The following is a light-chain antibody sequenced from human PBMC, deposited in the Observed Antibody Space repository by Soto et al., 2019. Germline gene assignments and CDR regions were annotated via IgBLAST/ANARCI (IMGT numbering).Light chain of an antibody. J-gene: IGKJ5*01. CDR2: GAS. V-gene: IGKV3-15*01. CDR3: QQYNSWPPIT. CDR1: QSVSAN. Sequence: IGMSQSAATLSVSPGERATVSCRASQSVSANLAWYQQKPGQAPRLLIYGASTRATGIPARFSGSGSATEFTLTISSLQSEDFAVYYCQQYNSWPPITFGQGTRL.